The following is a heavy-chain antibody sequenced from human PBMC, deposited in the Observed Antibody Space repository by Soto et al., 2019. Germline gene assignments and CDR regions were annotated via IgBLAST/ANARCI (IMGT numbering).Heavy chain of an antibody. CDR2: IYYRGNT. J-gene: IGHJ4*02. V-gene: IGHV4-39*01. CDR1: GDSINSDNYY. CDR3: ARLEGLATISYYFDY. D-gene: IGHD3-9*01. Sequence: QLQLQESDPGLVKPSETLSLTCSVSGDSINSDNYYWGWIRQPPGKGLERIGSIYYRGNTYYNPSLKTRVTISLDKSKSQFSLKLNSVTAADSAVYFCARLEGLATISYYFDYWGQGTLVTVSS.